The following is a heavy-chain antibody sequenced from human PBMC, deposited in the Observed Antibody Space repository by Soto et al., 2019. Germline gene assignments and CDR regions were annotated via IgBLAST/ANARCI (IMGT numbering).Heavy chain of an antibody. CDR3: ARGIVVVTAARYNYYGMDV. J-gene: IGHJ6*02. V-gene: IGHV1-69*06. Sequence: QVQVVQSGAEVKKPGSSVKVSCKASGGTFSSYAISWVRQAPGQGLEWMGGIIPMFDTANYAQKFQCRVTITADKSTSTAYMELSSLRSEDTAVYYCARGIVVVTAARYNYYGMDVWGQGTTVTVSS. CDR1: GGTFSSYA. D-gene: IGHD2-21*02. CDR2: IIPMFDTA.